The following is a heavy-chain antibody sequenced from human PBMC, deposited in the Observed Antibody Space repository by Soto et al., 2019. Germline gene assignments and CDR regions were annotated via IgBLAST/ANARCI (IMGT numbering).Heavy chain of an antibody. CDR2: ITNSGGST. D-gene: IGHD6-13*01. CDR1: GFTFTSNA. CDR3: AKIWAAAAPWYPIDF. V-gene: IGHV3-23*01. J-gene: IGHJ4*02. Sequence: LRLSCAASGFTFTSNAMTWVRQAPGKGLEWVSGITNSGGSTFYADSVKGRFSISRDNSKNTLYLQMNSLRADDTAVYYCAKIWAAAAPWYPIDFWGQGTLVTVSS.